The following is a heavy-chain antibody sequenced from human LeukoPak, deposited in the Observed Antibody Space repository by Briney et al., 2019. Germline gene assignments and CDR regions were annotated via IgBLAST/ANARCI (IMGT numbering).Heavy chain of an antibody. D-gene: IGHD1-26*01. Sequence: SVKVSCKASGGTFSSYAISWVRQAPGQGLEWMGRIIPIFGTANYAQKFQGRVTITTDESTSTAYMELSSLRSGDTAVYYCARALVGATTYYYYYYMDVWGKGTTVTVSS. CDR1: GGTFSSYA. CDR2: IIPIFGTA. CDR3: ARALVGATTYYYYYYMDV. V-gene: IGHV1-69*05. J-gene: IGHJ6*03.